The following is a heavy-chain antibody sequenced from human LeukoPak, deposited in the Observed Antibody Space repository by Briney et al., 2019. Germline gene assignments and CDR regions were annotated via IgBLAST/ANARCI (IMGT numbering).Heavy chain of an antibody. J-gene: IGHJ4*02. CDR2: INTNTGNP. V-gene: IGHV7-4-1*02. CDR3: ARGDSIIAVAGTVNDY. Sequence: ASVKVSCKASGYTFTSYAMNWVRQAPGQGLEWMGWINTNTGNPTYAQGFTGRFVFSLDTSVSTAYLQISSLKAEDTAVYYCARGDSIIAVAGTVNDYWGQGTLVTVSP. D-gene: IGHD6-19*01. CDR1: GYTFTSYA.